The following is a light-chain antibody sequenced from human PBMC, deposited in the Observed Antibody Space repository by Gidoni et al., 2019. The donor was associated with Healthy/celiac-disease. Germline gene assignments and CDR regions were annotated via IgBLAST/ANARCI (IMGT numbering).Light chain of an antibody. CDR1: SSDVGSDNL. Sequence: QSALTQPASVSGSPGQSITSSCTGTSSDVGSDNLVSWYPQHPGKAPKLMIYEGSKRPSGVSNRFSGSKSGNTASLTISGLQAEDEADYYCCSYAGSSTRWVFGGGTKLTVL. CDR3: CSYAGSSTRWV. J-gene: IGLJ3*02. V-gene: IGLV2-23*01. CDR2: EGS.